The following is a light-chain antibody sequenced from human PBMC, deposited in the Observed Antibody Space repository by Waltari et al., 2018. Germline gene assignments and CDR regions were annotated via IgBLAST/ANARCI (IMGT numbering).Light chain of an antibody. J-gene: IGKJ2*01. CDR2: TAS. CDR3: QQSYSTPDT. CDR1: QSIHSY. Sequence: DIQMTQSPSSLSASVGDRVTITSRASQSIHSYVSWYQQIPGKAPKLLIYTASYLQSGVPSRFSSGGSGTDFTLTNNSLQPEYFASDYCQQSYSTPDTFAQGTRLDIK. V-gene: IGKV1-39*01.